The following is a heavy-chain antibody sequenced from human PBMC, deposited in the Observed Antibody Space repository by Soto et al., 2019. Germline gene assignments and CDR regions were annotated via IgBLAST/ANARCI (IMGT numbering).Heavy chain of an antibody. V-gene: IGHV3-30-3*01. CDR2: ISYDGSNK. CDR3: ARFAAAGIGADY. CDR1: GFPFISYA. D-gene: IGHD6-13*01. J-gene: IGHJ4*02. Sequence: GGSLRLSCTASGFPFISYAMHWVRQAPGKGLEWVAVISYDGSNKYYADSVKGRFTISRDNSRNTLYLQMNSLRAEDTAVYYCARFAAAGIGADYWGQGTLVTVSS.